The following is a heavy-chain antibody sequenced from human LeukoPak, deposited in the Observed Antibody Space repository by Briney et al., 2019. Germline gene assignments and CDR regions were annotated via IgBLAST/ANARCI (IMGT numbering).Heavy chain of an antibody. Sequence: GGSLRLSCAASGFTFSTYSMNWVRQAPGKGLEWVSSITSPVGRMYYADSVKGRFTISRDNSKNTLYLQMNSLRAEDTAVYYCADYSSGAYYHGLAYWGQGTLVTVSS. CDR2: ITSPVGRM. CDR3: ADYSSGAYYHGLAY. CDR1: GFTFSTYS. D-gene: IGHD3-22*01. V-gene: IGHV3-21*04. J-gene: IGHJ4*02.